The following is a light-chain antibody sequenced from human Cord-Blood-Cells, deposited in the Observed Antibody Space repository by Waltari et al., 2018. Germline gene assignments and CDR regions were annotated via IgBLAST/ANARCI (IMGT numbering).Light chain of an antibody. V-gene: IGKV1-39*01. CDR2: AAS. CDR1: QSISSY. CDR3: QQSYSTPYT. J-gene: IGKJ2*01. Sequence: DIQMTQSPSSLSASVGDRVTITCRASQSISSYVNWYQQKPGKAPKLLIYAASSLQSGVPSRFSGSGSGTDVTLTISSLQPEDFATYYCQQSYSTPYTFGQGTKLEIK.